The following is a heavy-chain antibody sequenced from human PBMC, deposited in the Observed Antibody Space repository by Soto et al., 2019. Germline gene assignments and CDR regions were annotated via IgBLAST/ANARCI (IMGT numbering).Heavy chain of an antibody. CDR2: IYSDGRT. V-gene: IGHV3-53*02. Sequence: DVQLVETGGGLIQPGGSLRLSCAATGVIVRASYMSLVRQAPGKGLEWVSVIYSDGRTYYADSVKGRFTISRDNSKNTLYLQMNSLSAEDTAVYYCARCSGWYGQCYFDCWGQGTLVTVSS. J-gene: IGHJ4*02. CDR3: ARCSGWYGQCYFDC. D-gene: IGHD6-13*01. CDR1: GVIVRASY.